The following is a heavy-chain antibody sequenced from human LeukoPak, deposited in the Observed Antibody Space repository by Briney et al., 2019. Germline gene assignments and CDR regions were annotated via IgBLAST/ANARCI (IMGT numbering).Heavy chain of an antibody. CDR3: ASGGGSSRVSLDN. D-gene: IGHD6-6*01. CDR1: GYTFTSYD. V-gene: IGHV1-18*01. Sequence: ASVKVSCKASGYTFTSYDISWVRQAPGQGLEWMGWISGYNSNTNYEQTFQGRGTTTTDTSTSTAYIKLRSLRSDDTAVYYCASGGGSSRVSLDNWGQRTLVTASS. CDR2: ISGYNSNT. J-gene: IGHJ4*02.